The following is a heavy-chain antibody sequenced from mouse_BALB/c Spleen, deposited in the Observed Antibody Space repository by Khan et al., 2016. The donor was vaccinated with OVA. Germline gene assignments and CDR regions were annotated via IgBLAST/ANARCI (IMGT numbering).Heavy chain of an antibody. Sequence: QVQLQQSGPGLVAPSQSLSITCTVSGFTLTSYGVHWVRQPPGQGLEWLGVIWAGGSTNYNSALMSRMSISKDNSKSQVFLKMSSLQTDDTAMYYCARLEDIWGQGTTLTVSS. CDR1: GFTLTSYG. CDR3: ARLEDI. J-gene: IGHJ2*01. CDR2: IWAGGST. V-gene: IGHV2-9*02. D-gene: IGHD1-3*01.